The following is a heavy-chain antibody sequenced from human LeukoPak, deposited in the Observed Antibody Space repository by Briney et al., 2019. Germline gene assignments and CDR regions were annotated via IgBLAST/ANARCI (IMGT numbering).Heavy chain of an antibody. CDR3: AGTEPPTGNYNWFDP. J-gene: IGHJ5*02. Sequence: SETLSLTCTVSGGSISSYYWSWIGQPAGKGLEWIGRIYTSGSTNYNPSLKSRVTMSVDTSKNQFSLKLSSVTAADTAVYYCAGTEPPTGNYNWFDPWGQGTLVTVSS. CDR2: IYTSGST. D-gene: IGHD1-14*01. V-gene: IGHV4-4*07. CDR1: GGSISSYY.